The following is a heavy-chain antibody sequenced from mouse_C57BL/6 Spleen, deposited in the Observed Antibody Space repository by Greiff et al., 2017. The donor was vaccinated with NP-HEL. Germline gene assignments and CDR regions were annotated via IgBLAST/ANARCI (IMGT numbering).Heavy chain of an antibody. D-gene: IGHD1-1*01. V-gene: IGHV1-72*01. J-gene: IGHJ2*01. CDR2: IDPNSGGT. Sequence: VQLQQSGAELVKPGASVKLSCKASGYTFTSYWMHWVKQRPGRGLEWIGRIDPNSGGTKYNEKFKSKATMTVDKPSSTAYMQLSSLTSEDSAVYYCARLTVVAPGYFDYWGQGTTLTVSS. CDR1: GYTFTSYW. CDR3: ARLTVVAPGYFDY.